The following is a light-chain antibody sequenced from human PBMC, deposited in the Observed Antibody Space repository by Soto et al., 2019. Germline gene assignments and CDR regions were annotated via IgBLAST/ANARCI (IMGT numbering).Light chain of an antibody. CDR3: SSYAGSNNFV. CDR1: SSDVGGYNY. J-gene: IGLJ1*01. V-gene: IGLV2-8*01. Sequence: QSALTQPPSASGSPGQSVTISCTGTSSDVGGYNYVSWYQQHPGKAPKLMIYEVSKRPSGVPDRSSGSKSGSTASLTVSGLQAEDEADYYCSSYAGSNNFVFGTGTKVTVL. CDR2: EVS.